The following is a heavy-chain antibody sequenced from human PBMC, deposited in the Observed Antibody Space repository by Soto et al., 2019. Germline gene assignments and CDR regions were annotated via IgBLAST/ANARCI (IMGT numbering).Heavy chain of an antibody. CDR2: IDDSGST. V-gene: IGHV4-31*03. CDR3: AKYFGVAAAGPFAY. J-gene: IGHJ4*02. Sequence: TLSLTCSVSGGSISSGGYYWSWIRQHPGKGLEGIGYIDDSGSTYYNPSLKSRVTISVDTSKNQFSLKLSSVTAGNTAVYYCAKYFGVAAAGPFAYWGQGTLVTVSS. D-gene: IGHD6-13*01. CDR1: GGSISSGGYY.